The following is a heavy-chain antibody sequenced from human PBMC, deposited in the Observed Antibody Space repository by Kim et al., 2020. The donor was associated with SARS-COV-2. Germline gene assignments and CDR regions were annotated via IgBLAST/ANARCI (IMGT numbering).Heavy chain of an antibody. CDR2: IWYDGTNK. D-gene: IGHD1-26*01. CDR3: ARDRLTAPLVGYYFDY. CDR1: GFTFSSYG. J-gene: IGHJ4*02. Sequence: GGSLRLSCAASGFTFSSYGMHWVRQAPGKGLEWVAVIWYDGTNKYYADSVTGRFTISRDNSKNTLYLQMNSLRAEDTAVYYCARDRLTAPLVGYYFDYWGQGTLVTVSS. V-gene: IGHV3-33*01.